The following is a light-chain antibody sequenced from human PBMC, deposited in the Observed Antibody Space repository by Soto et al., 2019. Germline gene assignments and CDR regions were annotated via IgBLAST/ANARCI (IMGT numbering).Light chain of an antibody. J-gene: IGKJ1*01. Sequence: DIQLTQSPSSLSASVGDRVTITCRASQNIIIYLNWYQHKPEKAPNLLIYAASNLQSGVPSRFSGSGSGTDFTLTISSLQLEDFATYYCQQSYSTPTFGQGTKVEIK. CDR1: QNIIIY. V-gene: IGKV1-39*01. CDR2: AAS. CDR3: QQSYSTPT.